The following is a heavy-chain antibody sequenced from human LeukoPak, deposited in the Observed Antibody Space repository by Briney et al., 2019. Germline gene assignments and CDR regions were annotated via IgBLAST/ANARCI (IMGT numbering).Heavy chain of an antibody. Sequence: SETLSLTCTVSGGSISSYYWRWIRQPPGKGLEWIGNIYYSETTNYNPSLKSRVTISVDTSKNQFSLKLSSVTAADTAVYYCARVFSGSYEWGFDYWGQGTPVTVSS. D-gene: IGHD1-26*01. V-gene: IGHV4-59*01. CDR3: ARVFSGSYEWGFDY. CDR2: IYYSETT. CDR1: GGSISSYY. J-gene: IGHJ4*02.